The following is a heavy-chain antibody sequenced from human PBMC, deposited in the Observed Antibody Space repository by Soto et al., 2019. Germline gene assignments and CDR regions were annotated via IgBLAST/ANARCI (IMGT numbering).Heavy chain of an antibody. J-gene: IGHJ5*02. CDR3: ARSNYYDSSGYYPRWFDP. D-gene: IGHD3-22*01. Sequence: SETLSLTCTVSGGSISSYYWSWIRQPAGKGLEWIGRIYTSGSTNYNPSLKSRVTMSVDTSKNQFSLKLSSVTAADTAVYYCARSNYYDSSGYYPRWFDPWGQGTLVTVSS. CDR2: IYTSGST. CDR1: GGSISSYY. V-gene: IGHV4-4*07.